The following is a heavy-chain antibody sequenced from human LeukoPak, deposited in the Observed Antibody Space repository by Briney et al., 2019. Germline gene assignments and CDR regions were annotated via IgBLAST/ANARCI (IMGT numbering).Heavy chain of an antibody. CDR1: GFTFSSYA. J-gene: IGHJ3*02. D-gene: IGHD2-2*02. V-gene: IGHV3-48*04. CDR2: ISSSGSTI. Sequence: GGSLRLSCAASGFTFSSYAMSWVRQAPGKGLEWVSYISSSGSTIYYADSVKGRFTISRDNAKNSLYLQMNSLRAEDTAVYYCAREGALCSSTSCYTDYAFDIWGQGTMVTVSS. CDR3: AREGALCSSTSCYTDYAFDI.